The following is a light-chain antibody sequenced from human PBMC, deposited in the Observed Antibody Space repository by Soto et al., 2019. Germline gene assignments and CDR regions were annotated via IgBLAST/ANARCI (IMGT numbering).Light chain of an antibody. V-gene: IGKV3-11*01. CDR1: QGVDDSH. CDR3: QQRSNWPLT. J-gene: IGKJ4*01. CDR2: DAS. Sequence: ELVLTQSPGTLSSSPGERATLSCRASQGVDDSHLAWYHQKPGQAPRXXIYDASNRATGIPARFSGSGSGTDFTLTISSLQPEDFAVYYCQQRSNWPLTFGGGTKGDI.